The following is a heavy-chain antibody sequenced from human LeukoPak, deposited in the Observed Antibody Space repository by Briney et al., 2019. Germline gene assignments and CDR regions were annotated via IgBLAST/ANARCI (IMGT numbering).Heavy chain of an antibody. CDR2: MNPNSGNT. CDR3: ARVYPTVVTPGDFDS. Sequence: ASVKVSCKASGYTFTSYDINWVRQATGQGLEWMGWMNPNSGNTGYAQRFQGRVTMTRNTSISTAYMELSSLRSEDTAVYYCARVYPTVVTPGDFDSWGQGTLVTVYS. V-gene: IGHV1-8*01. J-gene: IGHJ5*01. CDR1: GYTFTSYD. D-gene: IGHD4-23*01.